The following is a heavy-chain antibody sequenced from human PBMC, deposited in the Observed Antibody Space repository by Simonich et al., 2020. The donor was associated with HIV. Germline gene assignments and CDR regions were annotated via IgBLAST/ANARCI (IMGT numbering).Heavy chain of an antibody. CDR1: GFTFSSYA. Sequence: QVQLVESGGGVVQPGRSLRLSCAASGFTFSSYAMHWVRQAQGKGLEWVAVISYDGNNKYYADSVKGRFTISRDNSKNTLYLQMNSLRAEDTAVYYCASGGSISSVWADDYWGQGTLVTVSS. CDR2: ISYDGNNK. J-gene: IGHJ4*02. CDR3: ASGGSISSVWADDY. V-gene: IGHV3-30*07. D-gene: IGHD3-16*01.